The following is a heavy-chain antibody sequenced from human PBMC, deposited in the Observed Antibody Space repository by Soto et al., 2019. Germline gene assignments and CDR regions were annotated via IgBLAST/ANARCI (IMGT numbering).Heavy chain of an antibody. CDR1: GFTFTSFW. V-gene: IGHV3-74*01. CDR3: VRDTSNWNYRERTPAFDI. J-gene: IGHJ3*02. Sequence: PGGSLRLSCAASGFTFTSFWMHWVRQAPGKGLVWVSRIDIAGSTTDYADSVKGRFTISRDNAKNTLYLQMNSLRAEDAAVYYCVRDTSNWNYRERTPAFDIWGQGTMVTVSS. CDR2: IDIAGSTT. D-gene: IGHD1-7*01.